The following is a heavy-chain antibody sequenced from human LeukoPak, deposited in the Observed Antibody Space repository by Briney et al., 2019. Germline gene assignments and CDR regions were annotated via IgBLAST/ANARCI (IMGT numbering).Heavy chain of an antibody. V-gene: IGHV4-30-4*01. CDR1: GGSISSGEYY. Sequence: PSETLSLTCTVSGGSISSGEYYWSWIRQPPGKGLEWIGYFSYTGSTYYNPSVKSRVSISVDTSKNQFSLKLTSVTAADTAVYYCARALNGYFYAFGSWGQGTLVTVSS. D-gene: IGHD2/OR15-2a*01. CDR3: ARALNGYFYAFGS. J-gene: IGHJ4*02. CDR2: FSYTGST.